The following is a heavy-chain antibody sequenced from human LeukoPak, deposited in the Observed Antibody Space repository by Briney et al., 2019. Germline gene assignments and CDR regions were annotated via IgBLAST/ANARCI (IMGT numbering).Heavy chain of an antibody. J-gene: IGHJ4*02. Sequence: SGTLSLTCAVSGGSISSSNWWSWVRQPPGKGLERIGETYHSGSTNYNPSLKSRVTISVDKSKNQFSLKLSSVTAADTAVYYCARDPTMVRGAADYYFDYWGQGTLVTVSS. V-gene: IGHV4-4*02. CDR3: ARDPTMVRGAADYYFDY. D-gene: IGHD3-10*01. CDR1: GGSISSSNW. CDR2: TYHSGST.